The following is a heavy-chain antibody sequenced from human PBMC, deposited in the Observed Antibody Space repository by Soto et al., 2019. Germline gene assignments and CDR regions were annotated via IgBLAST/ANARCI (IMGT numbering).Heavy chain of an antibody. J-gene: IGHJ6*03. V-gene: IGHV4-39*01. CDR2: IYYSGST. CDR3: ARRRGEPTGPLYYYYYMDV. CDR1: GGSISSSSYY. Sequence: SETLSLTCTVSGGSISSSSYYWGWIRQPPGKGLEWIGSIYYSGSTYYNPSLKSRVTISVDTSKNQFSLKLSSVTAADTAVYYCARRRGEPTGPLYYYYYMDVWGKGTTVTVSS. D-gene: IGHD3-16*01.